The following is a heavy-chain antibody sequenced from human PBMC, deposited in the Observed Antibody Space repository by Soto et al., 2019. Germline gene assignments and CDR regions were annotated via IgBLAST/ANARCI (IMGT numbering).Heavy chain of an antibody. V-gene: IGHV4-59*08. Sequence: SETLSLTCTVSGGSISSYYWSWIRQPPGKGLEWIGYIYYSGITYYNPSLKSRVTISVDTSKNQFSLKLSSVTAADTAVYYCAKPNSGRLTDGVSNWGRGTLVTVSS. CDR1: GGSISSYY. CDR2: IYYSGIT. D-gene: IGHD4-17*01. CDR3: AKPNSGRLTDGVSN. J-gene: IGHJ4*02.